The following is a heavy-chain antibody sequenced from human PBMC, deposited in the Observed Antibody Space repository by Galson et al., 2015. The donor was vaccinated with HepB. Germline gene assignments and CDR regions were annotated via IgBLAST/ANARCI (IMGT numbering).Heavy chain of an antibody. CDR3: ARGWATVVTPFDY. J-gene: IGHJ4*02. Sequence: QSGAEVKKPGESLKISCKGSGYKFTSSWIGWVRQMPGKGLEWMGIIHPGDSDTRYSPSFQGQVTISADKSITTAYLQWRSLKASDTAIYYCARGWATVVTPFDYWGQGTLVTVSS. V-gene: IGHV5-51*01. D-gene: IGHD4-23*01. CDR1: GYKFTSSW. CDR2: IHPGDSDT.